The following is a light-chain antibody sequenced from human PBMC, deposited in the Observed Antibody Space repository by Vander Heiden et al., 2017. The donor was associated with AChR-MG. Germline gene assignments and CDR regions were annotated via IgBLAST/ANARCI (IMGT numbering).Light chain of an antibody. J-gene: IGLJ2*01. CDR1: RLGDKY. CDR2: EDI. Sequence: SSELTQPPSVSVSSGQTATITCSGDRLGDKYVCWYQQKPGQSPVLVIYEDIKRPSGIPERFSGSNSGNTATLTIRGTQAMDEADYYCQTWESSATVVFGGGTKLTVL. CDR3: QTWESSATVV. V-gene: IGLV3-1*01.